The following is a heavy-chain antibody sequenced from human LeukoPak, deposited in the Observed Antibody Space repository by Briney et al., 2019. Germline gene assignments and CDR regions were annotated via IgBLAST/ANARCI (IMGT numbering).Heavy chain of an antibody. CDR3: ARDPGGYSYRTIDY. J-gene: IGHJ4*02. CDR1: GFTFSSYG. D-gene: IGHD5-18*01. V-gene: IGHV3-33*01. CDR2: IWDDGSNK. Sequence: GGSLRLSCAASGFTFSSYGMHWVRQAPGKGPEWVAVIWDDGSNKYYANSVKGRFTISRDNSENMLYLQINSLRADDTALYYCARDPGGYSYRTIDYWGQGTLVTVSS.